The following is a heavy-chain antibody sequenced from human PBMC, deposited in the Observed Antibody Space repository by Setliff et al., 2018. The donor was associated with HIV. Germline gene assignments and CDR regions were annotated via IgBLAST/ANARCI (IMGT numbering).Heavy chain of an antibody. Sequence: SETLSLTCAVSGGSISSTSWWNWVRQPPGKGLEWIGEIYHSGSTNYNPSLKSRVTISVDKSKNQFSLKLNSVTAADTAVYYCARDSRYCSGGSCYGYFDFWGQGTLVTV. V-gene: IGHV4-4*02. CDR3: ARDSRYCSGGSCYGYFDF. CDR1: GGSISSTSW. J-gene: IGHJ4*02. CDR2: IYHSGST. D-gene: IGHD2-15*01.